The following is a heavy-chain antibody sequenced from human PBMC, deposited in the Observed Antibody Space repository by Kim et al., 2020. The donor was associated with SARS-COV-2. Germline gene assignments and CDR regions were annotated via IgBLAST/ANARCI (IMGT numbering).Heavy chain of an antibody. CDR3: AKDSADYYGSGSYYVSYYYGMDV. J-gene: IGHJ6*02. CDR1: GFTFSSYA. Sequence: GGSLRLSCAASGFTFSSYAMSWVRQAPGKGLEWVSAISGSGGSTYYADSVKGRFTISRDNSKNTLYLQMNSLRAEDTAVYYCAKDSADYYGSGSYYVSYYYGMDVWGRGTTVTVSS. CDR2: ISGSGGST. D-gene: IGHD3-10*01. V-gene: IGHV3-23*01.